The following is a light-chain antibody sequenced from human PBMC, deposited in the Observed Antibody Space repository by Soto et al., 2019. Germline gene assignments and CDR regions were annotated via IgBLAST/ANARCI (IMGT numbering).Light chain of an antibody. CDR2: GAS. J-gene: IGKJ1*01. Sequence: EIVMTQSPATLSVSPGERSTLSCRASQSVATNLAWYQQKPGQPPRLLIYGASSRATGIPDRFSGSGSGTDFTLTIRRLEPEDFAVYYCQQYNNWPPWTFGQGTKVDIK. CDR3: QQYNNWPPWT. CDR1: QSVATN. V-gene: IGKV3D-15*01.